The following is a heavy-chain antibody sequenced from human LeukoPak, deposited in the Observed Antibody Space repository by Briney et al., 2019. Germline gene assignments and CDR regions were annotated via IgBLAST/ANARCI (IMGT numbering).Heavy chain of an antibody. Sequence: SVKVSCKASGGTFSSYAISWVRQAPGQGLEWMGRIIPILGIANYAQKFQGRVTITADKSKSTAYMELSSLRSEDKAVYYCARVTSQYYYDSSGYEINWFDPWGQGTLVTVSS. CDR1: GGTFSSYA. V-gene: IGHV1-69*04. CDR3: ARVTSQYYYDSSGYEINWFDP. J-gene: IGHJ5*02. D-gene: IGHD3-22*01. CDR2: IIPILGIA.